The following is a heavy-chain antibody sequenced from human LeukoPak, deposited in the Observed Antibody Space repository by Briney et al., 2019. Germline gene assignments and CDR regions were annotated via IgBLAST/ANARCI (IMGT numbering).Heavy chain of an antibody. CDR3: ARVAVRGYSYGFLVGDLDY. D-gene: IGHD5-18*01. CDR1: GFTFDDYG. V-gene: IGHV3-20*01. Sequence: GGSLRLSCAASGFTFDDYGMSWVRQAPGKGLEWVSGINWNGGSTGYADSVKGRFTISRDNAKDSLYLQMNSLRAEDTALYHCARVAVRGYSYGFLVGDLDYWGQGTLVTVSS. CDR2: INWNGGST. J-gene: IGHJ4*02.